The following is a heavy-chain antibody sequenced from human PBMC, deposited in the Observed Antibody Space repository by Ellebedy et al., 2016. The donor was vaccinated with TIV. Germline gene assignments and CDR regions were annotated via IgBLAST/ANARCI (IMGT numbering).Heavy chain of an antibody. CDR1: GDSISAYF. CDR2: ISASGSS. D-gene: IGHD6-6*01. CDR3: AREGGATRPLDY. V-gene: IGHV4-4*07. J-gene: IGHJ4*02. Sequence: MPSETLSLTCTVSGDSISAYFWSWIRQPAGKGLEWIGRISASGSSNYNPSLKSRVTMSVDTSKNQFSLILSSVTAADTAVYHCAREGGATRPLDYWGQGTLVTVSS.